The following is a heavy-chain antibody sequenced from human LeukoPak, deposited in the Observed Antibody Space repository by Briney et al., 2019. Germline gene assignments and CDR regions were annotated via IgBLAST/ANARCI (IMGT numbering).Heavy chain of an antibody. D-gene: IGHD5-24*01. CDR3: ARGIWEMATIPYWYFDI. CDR2: ISTSGST. V-gene: IGHV4-4*07. CDR1: GGSISNYY. Sequence: SETLSLTCTVSGGSISNYYWSWIRQPAGKGLEWIGRISTSGSTNYNPSLKSRVTMSVDMSKNQFSLKLSSVTAADTALYYCARGIWEMATIPYWYFDIWGRGTLVTVSS. J-gene: IGHJ2*01.